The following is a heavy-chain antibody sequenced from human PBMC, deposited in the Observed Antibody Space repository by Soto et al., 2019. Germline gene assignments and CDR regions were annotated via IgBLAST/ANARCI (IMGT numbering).Heavy chain of an antibody. V-gene: IGHV4-59*08. CDR1: GDSISRYF. CDR2: FYSSGAT. D-gene: IGHD3-10*01. CDR3: ARPTSGSGKGSWLDP. J-gene: IGHJ5*02. Sequence: QVQLQESGPGLVRPSETLSLSCTVSGDSISRYFWSWIRQSPGKGLEWVGSFYSSGATDYTPSLKSRVTISVDTSKNQLSLRLTSVTAADTAVYYCARPTSGSGKGSWLDPWGQGTLVTVSS.